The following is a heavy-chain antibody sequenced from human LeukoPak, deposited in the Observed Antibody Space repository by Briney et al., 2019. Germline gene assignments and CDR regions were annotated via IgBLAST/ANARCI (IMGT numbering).Heavy chain of an antibody. CDR2: IKQDGSEK. D-gene: IGHD3-16*01. J-gene: IGHJ4*02. CDR1: GFTFITYW. V-gene: IGHV3-7*01. Sequence: GGSLGLSCAASGFTFITYWMSWVRQAPGKGLEWVANIKQDGSEKYYADSVKGRFTISRDNSKNTLYLQMNNLRAEDTAVYYCARGAPNLIRAESDYWGQGTLVTVSS. CDR3: ARGAPNLIRAESDY.